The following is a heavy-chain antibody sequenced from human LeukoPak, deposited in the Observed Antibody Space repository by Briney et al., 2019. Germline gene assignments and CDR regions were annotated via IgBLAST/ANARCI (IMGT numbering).Heavy chain of an antibody. Sequence: PSETLSLTCAVYGGSFSGYYWSWIRQPPGKGLEWIGKINHSGSTNYNPSLKSRVTISVDTSKNQFSLKLSSVTAADTAVYYCARDPGAVAGTLSSGDYYYGMDVWGQATTVTVSS. D-gene: IGHD6-19*01. CDR3: ARDPGAVAGTLSSGDYYYGMDV. V-gene: IGHV4-34*01. CDR2: INHSGST. CDR1: GGSFSGYY. J-gene: IGHJ6*02.